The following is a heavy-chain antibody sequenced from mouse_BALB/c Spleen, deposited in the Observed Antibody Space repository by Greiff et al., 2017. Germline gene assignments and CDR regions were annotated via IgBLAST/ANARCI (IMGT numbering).Heavy chain of an antibody. CDR1: GFTFSSYA. V-gene: IGHV5-9-4*01. J-gene: IGHJ4*01. CDR2: ISSGGSYT. Sequence: EVKLVESGGGLVKPGGSLKLSCAASGFTFSSYAMSWVRQSPEKRLEWVAEISSGGSYTYYPDTVTGRFTISRDNAKNTLYLEMSSLRSEDTAMYYCARFMITTGYAMDYWGQGTSVTVSS. D-gene: IGHD2-4*01. CDR3: ARFMITTGYAMDY.